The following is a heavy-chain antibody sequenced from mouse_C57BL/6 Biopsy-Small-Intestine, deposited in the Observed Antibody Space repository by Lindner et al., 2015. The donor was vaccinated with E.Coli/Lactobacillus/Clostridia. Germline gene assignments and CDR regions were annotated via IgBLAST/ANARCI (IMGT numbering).Heavy chain of an antibody. Sequence: VQLQESGAELVRPGTSVKVSCKASGYAFTNYLIEWVKQRPGQGLEWIGVMNPGSGGSNFNEKFKDKATLTADKSSSTAYMQLSSLSSEDSAVYFCAKDAYDWYFDVWGTGTTVTVSS. V-gene: IGHV1-54*01. J-gene: IGHJ1*03. CDR1: GYAFTNYL. CDR2: MNPGSGGS. D-gene: IGHD2-2*01. CDR3: AKDAYDWYFDV.